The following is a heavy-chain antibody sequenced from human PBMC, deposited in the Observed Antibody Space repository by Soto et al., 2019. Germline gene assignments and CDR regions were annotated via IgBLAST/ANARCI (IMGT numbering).Heavy chain of an antibody. D-gene: IGHD2-2*01. CDR2: LNQDGSDI. Sequence: GGSLRLSCAASGFTLSSYWMNWVRQAPGKGPEWVATLNQDGSDIYYMDSVKGRFTISRDNAKNSLYLQMNSLRTDDTAVYYCARVGTSSANIWFDPWGQGTLVTVYS. J-gene: IGHJ5*02. V-gene: IGHV3-7*01. CDR3: ARVGTSSANIWFDP. CDR1: GFTLSSYW.